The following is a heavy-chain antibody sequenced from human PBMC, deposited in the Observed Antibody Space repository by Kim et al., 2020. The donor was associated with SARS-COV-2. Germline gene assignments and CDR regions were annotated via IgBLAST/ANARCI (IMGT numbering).Heavy chain of an antibody. D-gene: IGHD6-6*01. CDR3: ARIGGSSDY. J-gene: IGHJ4*02. CDR1: GGSFSGYY. CDR2: INHSGST. V-gene: IGHV4-34*01. Sequence: SETLSLTCAVYGGSFSGYYWSWIRQPPGKGLEWIGEINHSGSTNYNPSLKSRVTISVDTSKNQFSLKLSSVTAADTAVYYCARIGGSSDYWGQGTLVTVSS.